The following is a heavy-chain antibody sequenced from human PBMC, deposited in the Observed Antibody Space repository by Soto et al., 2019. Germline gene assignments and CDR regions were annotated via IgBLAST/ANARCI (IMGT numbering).Heavy chain of an antibody. J-gene: IGHJ4*02. CDR1: GYTFTHYY. D-gene: IGHD6-13*01. CDR2: INPASGST. V-gene: IGHV1-46*01. Sequence: QVQLVQSGAEVKKPGASVKLSCRTSGYTFTHYYIHWVRQAPGQGLEWLAIINPASGSTNYAQDFQCRGTLTMDTSTTTVYMELSGLRAEDTAIFYCARDLAAGDHWGQGTLVTVSS. CDR3: ARDLAAGDH.